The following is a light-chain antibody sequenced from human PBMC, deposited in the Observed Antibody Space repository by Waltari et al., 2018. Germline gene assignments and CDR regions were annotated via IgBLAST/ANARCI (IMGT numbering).Light chain of an antibody. CDR3: GTWDSSLSGAV. CDR2: ENT. CDR1: SSLVGTYY. J-gene: IGLJ7*01. Sequence: QSVLTQPPSVSAAPGPRVTISCSGGSSLVGTYYVSWYRQYPGTAPKLLIYENTERPSGIPGRFSGSKSGTSATLDITGLQAGDEADYYCGTWDSSLSGAVFGGGTHLTVL. V-gene: IGLV1-51*02.